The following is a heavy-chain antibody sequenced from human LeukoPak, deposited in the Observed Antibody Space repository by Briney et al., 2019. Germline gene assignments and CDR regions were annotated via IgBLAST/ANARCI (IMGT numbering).Heavy chain of an antibody. CDR3: ARQSPFPLTPGWCFDL. CDR2: ISYSGIT. Sequence: SETLSLTCTVSGGSINTGIYSWGWIRQTPGKGPEWIWTISYSGITYYNPSIKSPVTTSGDTPKKRFSLKLNSVPAADTAISYCARQSPFPLTPGWCFDLWGRGTLVTVSS. CDR1: GGSINTGIYS. V-gene: IGHV4-39*01. J-gene: IGHJ2*01.